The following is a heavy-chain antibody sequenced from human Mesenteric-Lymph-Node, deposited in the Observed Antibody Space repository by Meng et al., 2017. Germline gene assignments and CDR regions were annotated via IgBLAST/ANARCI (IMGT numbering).Heavy chain of an antibody. J-gene: IGHJ4*02. CDR1: GVSISSNTHY. V-gene: IGHV4-39*07. CDR3: ATQESRDGHNPY. Sequence: QLQPQESGPGLVKPSETLSLTCTISGVSISSNTHYWGWIRQSPGKGLEWIGEMYHSGTTNYNPSLKSRVTISMGKSNNQLSLKLNSVTAADTAVYYCATQESRDGHNPYWGQGTLVTVSS. D-gene: IGHD5-24*01. CDR2: MYHSGTT.